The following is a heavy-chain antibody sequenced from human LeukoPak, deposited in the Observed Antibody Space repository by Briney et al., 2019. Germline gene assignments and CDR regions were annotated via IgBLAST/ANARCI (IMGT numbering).Heavy chain of an antibody. Sequence: SETLSLTCTVSAGSISSSSHHWGWIRQPPGKGLEWIGEINHSGSTNYNPSLKSRVTISVDTSKNQFFLKLSSVTAADTAVYYCARGPRSSSWPSRRYNWFDPWGQGTLVTVSS. CDR1: AGSISSSSHH. CDR2: INHSGST. V-gene: IGHV4-39*07. D-gene: IGHD6-13*01. J-gene: IGHJ5*02. CDR3: ARGPRSSSWPSRRYNWFDP.